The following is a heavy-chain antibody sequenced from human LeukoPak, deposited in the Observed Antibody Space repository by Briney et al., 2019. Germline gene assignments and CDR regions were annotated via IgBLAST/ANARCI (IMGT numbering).Heavy chain of an antibody. V-gene: IGHV1-69*02. Sequence: ASVKVSCKASGGTFGSYTISWVRQAPGQGLEWMGRIIPILGIANYAQKFQGRVTITADKSTSTAYMELSSLRSEDTAVYYCARALTPAMAAADYWGQGTLVTVSS. CDR3: ARALTPAMAAADY. J-gene: IGHJ4*02. CDR2: IIPILGIA. CDR1: GGTFGSYT. D-gene: IGHD5-18*01.